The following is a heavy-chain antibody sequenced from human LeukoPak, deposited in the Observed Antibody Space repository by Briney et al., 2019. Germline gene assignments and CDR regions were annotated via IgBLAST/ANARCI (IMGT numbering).Heavy chain of an antibody. CDR2: SYHTGAT. CDR3: ARAQRTAMLRNSFMDV. J-gene: IGHJ6*03. D-gene: IGHD5-18*01. V-gene: IGHV4-34*01. CDR1: GGPFSGSY. Sequence: PSETLSLTCAVYGGPFSGSYWTWIRQPPGKGLEWIGESYHTGATNFTPSLKSRVSISVDTSKNQFSLRLTSVTAADTAVYYCARAQRTAMLRNSFMDVWGMGTTVTVSS.